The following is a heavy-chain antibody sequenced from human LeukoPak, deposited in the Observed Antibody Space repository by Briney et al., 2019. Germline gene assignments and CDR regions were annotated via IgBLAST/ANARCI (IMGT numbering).Heavy chain of an antibody. CDR1: GGSFSGYY. J-gene: IGHJ5*02. V-gene: IGHV4-34*01. Sequence: SETLSLTCAVYGGSFSGYYWSWIRQPPGKGLEWIGEINHSGSTNYNPSLESRVTISVDTSKNQFSLKLSSVTAADTAVYYCARTGQIVVVPAATNWFDPWGQGTLVTVSS. D-gene: IGHD2-2*01. CDR2: INHSGST. CDR3: ARTGQIVVVPAATNWFDP.